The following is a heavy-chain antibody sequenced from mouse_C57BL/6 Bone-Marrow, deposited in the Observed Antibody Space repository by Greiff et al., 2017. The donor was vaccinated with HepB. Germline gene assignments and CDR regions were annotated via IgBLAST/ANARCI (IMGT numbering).Heavy chain of an antibody. CDR3: ARLNYYYGNYFDY. Sequence: VQLQESEAELVKPGASVKMSCKASGYTFTTYPIEWMKQNHGKSLEWIGNFHPYNDDTKYNEKFKGKATLTVEKSSSTVYLELSRLTSDDSAVYYCARLNYYYGNYFDYWGQGTTLTVSS. CDR2: FHPYNDDT. CDR1: GYTFTTYP. D-gene: IGHD1-1*01. J-gene: IGHJ2*01. V-gene: IGHV1-47*01.